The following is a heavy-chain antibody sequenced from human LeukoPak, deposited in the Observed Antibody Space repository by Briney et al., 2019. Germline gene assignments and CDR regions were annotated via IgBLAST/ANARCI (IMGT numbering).Heavy chain of an antibody. Sequence: AAVKVSCKASGYTFTSYGISWVRQAPGQGLEWMGWISAYNGNTNYAQKLQGRVTMTTDTSTSTAYMELRSLRSDDPAVYYCARGGREWATVTPPVDYWGQGTLVTVSS. V-gene: IGHV1-18*01. CDR1: GYTFTSYG. D-gene: IGHD4-11*01. J-gene: IGHJ4*02. CDR3: ARGGREWATVTPPVDY. CDR2: ISAYNGNT.